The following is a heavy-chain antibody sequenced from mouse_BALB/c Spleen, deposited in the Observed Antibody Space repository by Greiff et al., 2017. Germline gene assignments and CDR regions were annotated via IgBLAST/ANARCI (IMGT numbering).Heavy chain of an antibody. Sequence: EVKLVESGPSLVKPSQTLSLTCSVTGDSITSGYWNWIRKFPGNKLEYMGYISYSGSTYYNPSLKSRISITRDTSKNQYYLQLNSVTTEDTATYYCARSVYYYGSRRAMDYWGQGTSVTVSS. V-gene: IGHV3-8*02. D-gene: IGHD1-1*01. CDR3: ARSVYYYGSRRAMDY. J-gene: IGHJ4*01. CDR1: GDSITSGY. CDR2: ISYSGST.